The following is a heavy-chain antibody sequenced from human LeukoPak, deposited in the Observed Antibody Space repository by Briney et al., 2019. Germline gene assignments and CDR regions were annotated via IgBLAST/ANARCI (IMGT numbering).Heavy chain of an antibody. V-gene: IGHV3-23*01. Sequence: GGSLRLSCAASGFTFSSYALGWVPQDSGQGPEGVAAISGSGGSTYYADSVKGRFTISRDNSKNTLYLQMNSLRAEDTAVYYCAKDVVGAINYFDYWGQGTLVTVSS. CDR1: GFTFSSYA. CDR3: AKDVVGAINYFDY. D-gene: IGHD1-26*01. CDR2: ISGSGGST. J-gene: IGHJ4*02.